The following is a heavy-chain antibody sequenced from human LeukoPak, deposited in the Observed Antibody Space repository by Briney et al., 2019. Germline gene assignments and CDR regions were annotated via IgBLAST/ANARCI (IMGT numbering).Heavy chain of an antibody. J-gene: IGHJ4*02. CDR3: AKAMGATLFDY. CDR1: GFPFSSYG. CDR2: MRFDGTNK. D-gene: IGHD1-26*01. Sequence: GGSLRLSCAASGFPFSSYGMHWVRQAPGKGLEWVAFMRFDGTNKFYADSVKGRFTISRDTSKSTLYLQMNSLRAGDTAVYYCAKAMGATLFDYWGQGTLVTVSS. V-gene: IGHV3-30*02.